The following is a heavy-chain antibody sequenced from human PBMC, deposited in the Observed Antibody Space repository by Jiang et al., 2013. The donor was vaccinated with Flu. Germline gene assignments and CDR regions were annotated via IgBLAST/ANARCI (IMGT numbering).Heavy chain of an antibody. V-gene: IGHV4-59*01. J-gene: IGHJ1*01. D-gene: IGHD2-8*01. CDR3: ARGYYHFQH. CDR2: IYYSGST. CDR1: GGSISSYY. Sequence: SLTCTVSGGSISSYYWSWIRQPPGKGLEWIGYIYYSGSTNYNPSLKSRVTISVDTSKNQFSLKLSSVTAADTALYYCARGYYHFQHWGQGTLVTVSS.